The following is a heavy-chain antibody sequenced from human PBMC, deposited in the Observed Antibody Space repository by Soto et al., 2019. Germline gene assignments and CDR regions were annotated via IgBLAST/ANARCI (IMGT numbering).Heavy chain of an antibody. J-gene: IGHJ4*02. Sequence: GGSLRLSCAASGFTFRNDWMNWVRQAPGKGLEWVARIKTVVDGGTTDYAAPVTGRFFISRDDSNNMLYLQMNSLKIEDTAVYQCMTHADIYGSGHWGQGTLVTVSS. CDR2: IKTVVDGGTT. CDR3: MTHADIYGSGH. CDR1: GFTFRNDW. V-gene: IGHV3-15*01. D-gene: IGHD5-18*01.